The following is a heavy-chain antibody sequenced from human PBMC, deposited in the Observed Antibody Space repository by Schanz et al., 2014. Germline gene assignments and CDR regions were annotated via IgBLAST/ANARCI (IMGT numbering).Heavy chain of an antibody. D-gene: IGHD3-22*01. CDR1: GFTFSGFW. V-gene: IGHV3-7*03. CDR2: IKEDGSVK. CDR3: AKDRSWDYDSSGYFDY. Sequence: EVQLAESGGGLVQPGGSLRLSCAASGFTFSGFWMTWVRQAPGKGLEWVANIKEDGSVKDYVDSVKGRFTISRDNSKNTLYLQMNSLRAEDTAVYYCAKDRSWDYDSSGYFDYWGQGTLVTVSS. J-gene: IGHJ4*02.